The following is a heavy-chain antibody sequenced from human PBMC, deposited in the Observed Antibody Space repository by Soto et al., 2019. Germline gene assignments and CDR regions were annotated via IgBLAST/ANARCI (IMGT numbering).Heavy chain of an antibody. D-gene: IGHD6-19*01. CDR1: GDSVSSNSAA. CDR2: TYYRSKWYN. CDR3: ARANQSGWYSMNWFDP. J-gene: IGHJ5*02. V-gene: IGHV6-1*01. Sequence: PSQTLSLTCAISGDSVSSNSAAWNWIRQSPSRGLEWLGRTYYRSKWYNDYAVSVKSRITINPDTSKNQFSLQLNSVTPEDTAVYYCARANQSGWYSMNWFDPWGQGTLVTVSS.